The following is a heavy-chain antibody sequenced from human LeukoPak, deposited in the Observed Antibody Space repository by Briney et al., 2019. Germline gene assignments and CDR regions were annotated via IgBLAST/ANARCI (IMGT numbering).Heavy chain of an antibody. V-gene: IGHV3-21*01. CDR1: GFTFTSYV. D-gene: IGHD3-22*01. J-gene: IGHJ4*02. CDR3: ARGLDQYYFDSSGSNPFDY. Sequence: GGSLRLSCAASGFTFTSYVINWVRQAPGKGLEWLSSISSSSDYIYYADSVRGRFTISRDNAKNSLYLQMNSLRAEDTAVYYCARGLDQYYFDSSGSNPFDYWGQGTLVTVSS. CDR2: ISSSSDYI.